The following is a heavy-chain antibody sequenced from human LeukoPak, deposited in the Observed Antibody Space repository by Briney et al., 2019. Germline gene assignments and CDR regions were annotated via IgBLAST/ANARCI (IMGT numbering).Heavy chain of an antibody. J-gene: IGHJ6*02. CDR2: IRYDGSNK. Sequence: GGSLRLSCAASGFTFSSYGMHWVRQAPGKGLEWVAFIRYDGSNKYYADSVKGRFTISRDNSKNTLYLQMNSLRAEDTAVYYCARDGGTALGYYGMDVWGQGTTVTVSS. CDR3: ARDGGTALGYYGMDV. CDR1: GFTFSSYG. V-gene: IGHV3-30*02. D-gene: IGHD3-16*01.